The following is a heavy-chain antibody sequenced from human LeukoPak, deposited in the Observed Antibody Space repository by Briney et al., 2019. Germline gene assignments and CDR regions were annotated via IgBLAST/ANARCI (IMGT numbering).Heavy chain of an antibody. CDR1: GFTVSSNY. J-gene: IGHJ4*02. V-gene: IGHV3-66*01. D-gene: IGHD3-22*01. Sequence: GGSLRLSCAASGFTVSSNYMTWVRQAPGKGLEWVSLIYSGGSTDYADSAKGRFTISRDNSKNTLYLQMNSLRAEDTAVYYCARVSVAYDSTGYRFDDWGQGSLVTVSS. CDR2: IYSGGST. CDR3: ARVSVAYDSTGYRFDD.